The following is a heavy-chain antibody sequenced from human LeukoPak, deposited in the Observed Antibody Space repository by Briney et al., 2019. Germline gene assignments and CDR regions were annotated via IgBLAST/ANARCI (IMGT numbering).Heavy chain of an antibody. CDR1: GFTFSGSA. V-gene: IGHV3-73*01. J-gene: IGHJ4*02. Sequence: GGSLRLSCAASGFTFSGSAMHWVRQASGKGLEWVGRIRSKANSYATAYAASVKGRFTISRDDSKNTAYLQMNSLRAEDTAAYYCAKGEEGPSSGWHRRALGYWGQGTRSPSPQ. D-gene: IGHD6-19*01. CDR3: AKGEEGPSSGWHRRALGY. CDR2: IRSKANSYAT.